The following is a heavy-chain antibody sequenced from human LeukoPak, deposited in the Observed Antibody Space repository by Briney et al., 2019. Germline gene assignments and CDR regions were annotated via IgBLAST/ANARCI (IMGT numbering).Heavy chain of an antibody. Sequence: SETLSLTCTVSGGSISSGDYYWSWIRQPPGKGLEWIGYIYYGGSTYYNPSLKSRVTISVDTSKNQFSLKLSSVTAADTAVYYCARDQEWLARFDAFDIWGQGTMVTVSS. J-gene: IGHJ3*02. V-gene: IGHV4-30-4*08. CDR1: GGSISSGDYY. CDR3: ARDQEWLARFDAFDI. CDR2: IYYGGST. D-gene: IGHD3-3*01.